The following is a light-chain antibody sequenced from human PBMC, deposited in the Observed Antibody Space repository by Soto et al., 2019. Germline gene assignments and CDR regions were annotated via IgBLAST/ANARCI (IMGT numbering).Light chain of an antibody. CDR1: QSVSSN. J-gene: IGKJ4*01. CDR2: GAS. V-gene: IGKV3-15*01. CDR3: QQYIRWPLT. Sequence: EIVLTQSPGTLSLSPGERAILSCRASQSVSSNLAWLQKKPGQAPSLLIYGASTRATGTPARFSGSGSGTEFTLTISSLQSEDFAVYYCQQYIRWPLTFGGGTKV.